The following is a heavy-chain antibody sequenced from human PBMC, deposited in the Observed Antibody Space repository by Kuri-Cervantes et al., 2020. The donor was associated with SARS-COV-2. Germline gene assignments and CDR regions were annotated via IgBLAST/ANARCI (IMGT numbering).Heavy chain of an antibody. D-gene: IGHD4-17*01. Sequence: LRLSCTVSGGSISSYYWSWIRQPPGKGLEWIGYIYYSGSTNYNPSLKSRVTISVDTSKNQFSLKLSSVTAADTAAYYCARGASYGDFDYWGQGTLVTVSS. J-gene: IGHJ4*02. CDR3: ARGASYGDFDY. CDR1: GGSISSYY. CDR2: IYYSGST. V-gene: IGHV4-59*01.